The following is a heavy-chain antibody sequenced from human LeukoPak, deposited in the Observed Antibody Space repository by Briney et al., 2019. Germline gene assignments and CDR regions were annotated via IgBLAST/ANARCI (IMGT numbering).Heavy chain of an antibody. CDR2: ISSNGGST. J-gene: IGHJ4*02. V-gene: IGHV3-64D*09. CDR3: VKDDSYYYDRSGRAY. D-gene: IGHD3-22*01. CDR1: GFTFSTYA. Sequence: GGSLRLSCSAAGFTFSTYAMQWVRQAPGKGLEYVSAISSNGGSTYYADSVKGRFTISRDNSKNTLYLQMSSLRAEDTAVYHCVKDDSYYYDRSGRAYWGQGTLVTVSS.